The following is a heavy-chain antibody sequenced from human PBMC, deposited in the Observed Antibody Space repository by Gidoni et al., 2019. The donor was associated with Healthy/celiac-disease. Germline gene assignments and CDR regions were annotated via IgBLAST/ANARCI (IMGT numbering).Heavy chain of an antibody. CDR1: GFTFSSYA. J-gene: IGHJ4*02. D-gene: IGHD6-13*01. CDR2: MSGSGGST. V-gene: IGHV3-23*01. Sequence: EVQLLESGGGLVQPGGSLRLSCAATGFTFSSYARGWVRQAPGKGLDWVSAMSGSGGSTYYADSVKCRFTISRYNSKNTLYLQMNSLRAEDTAVYYCAKMGSSSWYGDFDYWGQGTLVTVSS. CDR3: AKMGSSSWYGDFDY.